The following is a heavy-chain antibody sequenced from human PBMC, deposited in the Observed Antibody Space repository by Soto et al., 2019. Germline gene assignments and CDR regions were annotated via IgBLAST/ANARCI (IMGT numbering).Heavy chain of an antibody. CDR3: AREQQLVRNYYYGMDV. J-gene: IGHJ6*02. D-gene: IGHD6-13*01. CDR1: GYSFTSYW. Sequence: GESLKISCEGSGYSFTSYWIAWVRQMPGKGLEWMGMIWPADSDTRYSPSFQGQVTISADKSISTAYLHWSRLRASDTAMYYCAREQQLVRNYYYGMDVWGQGTTVTVSS. V-gene: IGHV5-51*01. CDR2: IWPADSDT.